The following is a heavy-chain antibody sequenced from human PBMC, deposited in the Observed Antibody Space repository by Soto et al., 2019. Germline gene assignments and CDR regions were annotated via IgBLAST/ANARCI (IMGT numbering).Heavy chain of an antibody. J-gene: IGHJ4*02. Sequence: EVQLVESGGGLVQPGGSLRLSCAASGFTFSDNYMDWVRQAPGKGLEWVGRTRNKADSYTTEYAASVKGRFTISRDDSKNSLYLQMNSLKTEDAAVYYCTRLWGYSSGQPAPIDYWGQGTLVTVTS. CDR3: TRLWGYSSGQPAPIDY. CDR2: TRNKADSYTT. CDR1: GFTFSDNY. D-gene: IGHD6-25*01. V-gene: IGHV3-72*01.